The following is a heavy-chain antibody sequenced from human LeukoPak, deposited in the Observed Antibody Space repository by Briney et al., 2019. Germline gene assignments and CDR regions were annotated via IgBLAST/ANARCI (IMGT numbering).Heavy chain of an antibody. V-gene: IGHV3-74*01. CDR1: GFTFRMYW. J-gene: IGHJ3*01. Sequence: GGSLRLSCAASGFTFRMYWMHWVRQAPGKGLVWVSRIRDDGGFTNYADSVKGRFTISRDNAKNTLYLQMNSLRDEDTAVYYCTRQDVHQARFGFDVWGQGTTVTVSS. D-gene: IGHD3-10*02. CDR3: TRQDVHQARFGFDV. CDR2: IRDDGGFT.